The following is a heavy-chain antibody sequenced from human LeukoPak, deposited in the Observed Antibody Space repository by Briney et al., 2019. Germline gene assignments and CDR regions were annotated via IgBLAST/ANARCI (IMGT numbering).Heavy chain of an antibody. D-gene: IGHD2-2*01. J-gene: IGHJ5*02. Sequence: ASVRVPCKASGYTFTGYYMHWARQAPGQGLEWMGWINPNSGGTNYAQKFQGRVTMTRDTSISTAYMELSRLRSDDTAVYYCARDRGSDIVVVPGWFDPWGQGTLVTVSS. V-gene: IGHV1-2*02. CDR2: INPNSGGT. CDR1: GYTFTGYY. CDR3: ARDRGSDIVVVPGWFDP.